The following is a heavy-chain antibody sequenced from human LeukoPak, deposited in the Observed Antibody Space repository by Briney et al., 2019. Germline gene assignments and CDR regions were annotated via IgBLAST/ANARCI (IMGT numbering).Heavy chain of an antibody. CDR3: ARTYYGSGSYLRFELSRFDYTFDY. V-gene: IGHV4-34*01. J-gene: IGHJ4*02. D-gene: IGHD3-10*01. Sequence: GSLRLSCAASGFTFSSYAMSWVRQPPGKGLEWIGEINHSGSTNYNPSLKSRVTISVDTSKNQFSLKLSSVTAADTAVYYCARTYYGSGSYLRFELSRFDYTFDYWGQGTLVTVSS. CDR2: INHSGST. CDR1: GFTFSSYA.